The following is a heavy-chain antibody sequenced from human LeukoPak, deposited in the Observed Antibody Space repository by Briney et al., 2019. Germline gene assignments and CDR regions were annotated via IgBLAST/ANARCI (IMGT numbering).Heavy chain of an antibody. CDR1: GFNFGTYW. J-gene: IGHJ3*01. V-gene: IGHV3-23*01. CDR3: ARDIQLST. CDR2: ISFSGANS. Sequence: GGSLRLSCEASGFNFGTYWMTWVRQAPGKGLDWVSLISFSGANSYYADSVKGRFTISRDNSKDTLFLQMNSLRAEDTAIYYCARDIQLSTWGLGTMVTVSS. D-gene: IGHD5-24*01.